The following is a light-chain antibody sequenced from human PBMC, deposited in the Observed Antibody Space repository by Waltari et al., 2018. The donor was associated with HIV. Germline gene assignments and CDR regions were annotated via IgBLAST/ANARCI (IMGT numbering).Light chain of an antibody. V-gene: IGLV2-23*01. CDR3: CSYAGTNWV. CDR2: EGS. J-gene: IGLJ3*02. CDR1: SSDVGSYNI. Sequence: QSALTQPASVSGSPGQSITNSCTGTSSDVGSYNIVTWYQQHPGKAPKLMIYEGSKRPSGVSNRFSGSKSGNTASLTISGLQAEDEADYYCCSYAGTNWVFGGGTKLTVL.